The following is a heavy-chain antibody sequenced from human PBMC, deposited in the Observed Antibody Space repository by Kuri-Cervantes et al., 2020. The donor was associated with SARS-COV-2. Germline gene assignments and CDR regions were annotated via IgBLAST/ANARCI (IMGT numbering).Heavy chain of an antibody. J-gene: IGHJ4*02. CDR2: IIPIFGTA. V-gene: IGHV1-69*13. Sequence: SVKVSCKASGYTFTSYGISWVRQAPGQGLEWMGGIIPIFGTANYAQKFQGRVTITADESTSTAYMELSSLRSEDTAVYYCAGLTFYSLVPQWGQGTLVTVSS. CDR1: GYTFTSYG. D-gene: IGHD6-13*01. CDR3: AGLTFYSLVPQ.